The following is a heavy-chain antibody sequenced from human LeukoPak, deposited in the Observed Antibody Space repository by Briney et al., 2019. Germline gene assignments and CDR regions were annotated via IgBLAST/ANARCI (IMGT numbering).Heavy chain of an antibody. D-gene: IGHD4-11*01. J-gene: IGHJ4*02. CDR3: ARDKSNYYFDY. V-gene: IGHV3-9*01. CDR2: VSWNSAYM. Sequence: GRSLRLSCAASGFTFDDYAMHWVRQAPGKGLEWVSGVSWNSAYMHYADSVKGRFTISRDNAKNSLYLQMNSLRAEDTAVYYCARDKSNYYFDYWGQGTLVTVSS. CDR1: GFTFDDYA.